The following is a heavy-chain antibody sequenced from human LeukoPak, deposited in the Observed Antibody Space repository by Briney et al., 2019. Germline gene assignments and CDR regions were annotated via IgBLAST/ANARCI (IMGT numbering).Heavy chain of an antibody. CDR1: GYTSRDYY. CDR3: ARDFIAAAGTKESAFDS. D-gene: IGHD6-13*01. V-gene: IGHV1-2*02. J-gene: IGHJ3*02. Sequence: ASAKVSCKASGYTSRDYYLHCVRQAPGQGLEWIGWIYPNSGGTKYTQTFQGRFTMTRDTSISTAYMELTRLTHDDTAVYYCARDFIAAAGTKESAFDSWGQGTMVTVSS. CDR2: IYPNSGGT.